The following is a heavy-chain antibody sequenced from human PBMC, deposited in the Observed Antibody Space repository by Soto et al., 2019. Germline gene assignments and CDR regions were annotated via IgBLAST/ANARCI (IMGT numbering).Heavy chain of an antibody. J-gene: IGHJ4*02. CDR2: IYYSGST. D-gene: IGHD3-10*01. V-gene: IGHV4-39*01. CDR1: GGSISSSSYY. Sequence: QLQLQESGPGLVKPSETLSLTCTVSGGSISSSSYYWGWIRQPPGKGLEWIGSIYYSGSTYYNPSLKSRVTISVDTSKNQFSLKLSSVTAADTAVYYCASSYVLLWFGELFTFDYWGQGTLVTVSS. CDR3: ASSYVLLWFGELFTFDY.